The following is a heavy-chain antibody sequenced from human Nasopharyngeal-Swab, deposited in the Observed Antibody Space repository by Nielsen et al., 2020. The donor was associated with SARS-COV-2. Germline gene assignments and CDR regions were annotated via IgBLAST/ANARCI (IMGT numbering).Heavy chain of an antibody. J-gene: IGHJ6*02. D-gene: IGHD3-22*01. CDR3: ARDGYYYDSSGYYYPEYYYYGMDV. CDR1: GFTFSSYG. CDR2: IWYDGSNK. V-gene: IGHV3-33*01. Sequence: GQSLKISCAASGFTFSSYGMHWVRQGPGKGLEWVAVIWYDGSNKYYADSVKGRFTISRDNSKNTLYLQMKRLSAEEPAVYYCARDGYYYDSSGYYYPEYYYYGMDVWGQGTTVTVSS.